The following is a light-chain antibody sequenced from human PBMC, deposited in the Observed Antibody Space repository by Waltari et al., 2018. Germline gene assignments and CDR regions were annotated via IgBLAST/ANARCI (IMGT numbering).Light chain of an antibody. J-gene: IGLJ3*02. V-gene: IGLV2-11*01. CDR1: SSDVGGYNY. CDR3: CSYAVSYTFWV. CDR2: DVS. Sequence: QSALTQPRSVSGSPGQSVTISCTGTSSDVGGYNYVSWYQQHPGKAPKLMIYDVSKRPSGVPERFSGYKSSNTGALTISGLQAEDEADYSCCSYAVSYTFWVFGGGTKLT.